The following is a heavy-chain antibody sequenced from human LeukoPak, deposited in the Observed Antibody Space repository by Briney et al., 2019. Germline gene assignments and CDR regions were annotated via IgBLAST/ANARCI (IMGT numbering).Heavy chain of an antibody. Sequence: GGSLRLSCAASGFTFSSYSMNWVRQAPGKGLEWVSYISSSSSTIYYADSVKGRFTISRDNAKNSLYLQMNSLRTEDTAVYYCGRIAINANNGMDVWGQGTTVTVSS. CDR1: GFTFSSYS. V-gene: IGHV3-48*01. D-gene: IGHD1/OR15-1a*01. J-gene: IGHJ6*01. CDR3: GRIAINANNGMDV. CDR2: ISSSSSTI.